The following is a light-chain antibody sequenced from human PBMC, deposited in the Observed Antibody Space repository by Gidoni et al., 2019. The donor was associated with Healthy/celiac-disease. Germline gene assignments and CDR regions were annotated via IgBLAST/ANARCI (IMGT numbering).Light chain of an antibody. CDR2: AAS. J-gene: IGKJ1*01. CDR3: QKYNSALWT. V-gene: IGKV1-27*01. Sequence: DIQMTQSPSSLSASVGDRVTITCRASQGISNYLAWYQQKLGKVPKLLIYAASTLQSGVPSRFSGSGSGTDFTLTISSLHPEDVATYYCQKYNSALWTFGQXTKVEIK. CDR1: QGISNY.